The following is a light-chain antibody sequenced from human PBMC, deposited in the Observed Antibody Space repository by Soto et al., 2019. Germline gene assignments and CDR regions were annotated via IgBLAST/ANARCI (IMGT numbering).Light chain of an antibody. Sequence: IVMTQSPATLSVFPGERATLSCRASQSVSSDLAWYQQKPGQAPRLLIYGASTRATAIPARFSGSGSGTEFTLTISSLQSEDFVVYYCQQYNNWPWTFGQGTKLEIK. CDR1: QSVSSD. J-gene: IGKJ1*01. CDR2: GAS. CDR3: QQYNNWPWT. V-gene: IGKV3-15*01.